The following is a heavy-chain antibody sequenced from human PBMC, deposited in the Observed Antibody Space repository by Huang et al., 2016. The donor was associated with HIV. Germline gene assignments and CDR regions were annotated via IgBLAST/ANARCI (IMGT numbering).Heavy chain of an antibody. CDR3: AKRGGAWGSPYAFDL. D-gene: IGHD3-16*01. J-gene: IGHJ3*01. Sequence: QVQLVQSGAEVRKPGSSVKVSCRASGGSFNNFGINWVRQAPGQGPEWMGGIMPRFGTRNDAQRFKDRVTITADETTGVVHLEVTSLRSDDTAVYFCAKRGGAWGSPYAFDLWGPGTMVTVSS. V-gene: IGHV1-69*13. CDR1: GGSFNNFG. CDR2: IMPRFGTR.